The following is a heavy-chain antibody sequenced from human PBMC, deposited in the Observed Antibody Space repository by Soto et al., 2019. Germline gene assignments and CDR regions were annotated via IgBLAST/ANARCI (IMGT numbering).Heavy chain of an antibody. CDR1: GFTFSSYA. CDR3: AKDSPLELEAPRWPYYYGMDV. J-gene: IGHJ6*02. Sequence: GGLLRLSCAASGFTFSSYAMSWVRQAPGKGLEWVSAISGSGGSTYYADSVKGRFTISRDNSKNTLYLQMNSLRAEDTAVYYCAKDSPLELEAPRWPYYYGMDVWGQGTTVTVSS. D-gene: IGHD1-1*01. CDR2: ISGSGGST. V-gene: IGHV3-23*01.